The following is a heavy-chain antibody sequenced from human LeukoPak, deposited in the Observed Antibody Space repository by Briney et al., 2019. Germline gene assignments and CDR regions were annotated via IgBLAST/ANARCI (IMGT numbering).Heavy chain of an antibody. CDR3: AKTWDTAMVYRSYFDY. D-gene: IGHD5-18*01. J-gene: IGHJ4*02. CDR2: ISGSGGST. Sequence: PGGSLRLSCAASGFTFSSYAMSWVRQAPGKGLEWVSAISGSGGSTYYADSVKGRFTISRDNSKNTLYLQMNSLRAEDTAVYYCAKTWDTAMVYRSYFDYWGQGTLVTVSS. V-gene: IGHV3-23*01. CDR1: GFTFSSYA.